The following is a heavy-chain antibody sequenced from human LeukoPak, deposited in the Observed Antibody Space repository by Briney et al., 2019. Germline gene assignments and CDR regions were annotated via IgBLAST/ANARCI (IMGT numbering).Heavy chain of an antibody. D-gene: IGHD2-2*01. CDR2: IYSGGST. CDR3: ARDPLVVPAAMHSNADY. J-gene: IGHJ4*02. V-gene: IGHV3-53*01. CDR1: GFAVSSNY. Sequence: GGSLRLSCAASGFAVSSNYMSWVRQAPGKGLEWVSVIYSGGSTYYADSVKGRFTISRDNAKNSLYLQMNSLRAEDTAVYYCARDPLVVPAAMHSNADYWGQGTLVTVSS.